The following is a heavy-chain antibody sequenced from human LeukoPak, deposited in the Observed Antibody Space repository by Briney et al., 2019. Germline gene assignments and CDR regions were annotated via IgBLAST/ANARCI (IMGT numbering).Heavy chain of an antibody. Sequence: PGGSLRLSCAASGFTFSSYDMHWVRQGTEKGLEWVSGIGTAGDTYYPGSVKGRFTTSRENAKNSLYLQMNSLRVGDTAVYYCARGRGWGTFDIWGQGTMVTVSS. CDR3: ARGRGWGTFDI. J-gene: IGHJ3*02. V-gene: IGHV3-13*04. CDR1: GFTFSSYD. D-gene: IGHD3-10*01. CDR2: IGTAGDT.